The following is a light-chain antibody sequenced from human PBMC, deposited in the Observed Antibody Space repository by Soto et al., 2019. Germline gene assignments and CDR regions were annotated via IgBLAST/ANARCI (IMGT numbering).Light chain of an antibody. Sequence: DIQMTQSPSTVSASVGDRVTITCRASHSISTWLAWYQQKPGKAPKFLMFKASSLERGVPSRFSGSGSGPEFTLTIRSLQSDDFEPYYCKQYNSYPMPFGQGTKVDIK. CDR1: HSISTW. V-gene: IGKV1-5*03. CDR2: KAS. CDR3: KQYNSYPMP. J-gene: IGKJ1*01.